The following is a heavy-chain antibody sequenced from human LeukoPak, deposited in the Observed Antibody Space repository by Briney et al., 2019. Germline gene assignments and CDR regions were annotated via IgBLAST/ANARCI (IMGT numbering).Heavy chain of an antibody. CDR3: ARANSIISDYYYGMDV. V-gene: IGHV3-64*01. D-gene: IGHD1/OR15-1a*01. CDR2: ISSHGGST. J-gene: IGHJ6*02. CDR1: GFTLSSYA. Sequence: GGSLRLSCAASGFTLSSYAMHWVRQAPGKGLEYVSGISSHGGSTYYANFVKGRFTISRDNSKNTLYLQMGSLRTEDMVVYYCARANSIISDYYYGMDVWGQGTMVTVSS.